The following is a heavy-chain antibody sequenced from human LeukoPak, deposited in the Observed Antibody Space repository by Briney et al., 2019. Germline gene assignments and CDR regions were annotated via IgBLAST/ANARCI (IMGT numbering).Heavy chain of an antibody. V-gene: IGHV5-51*01. CDR3: ARRRSSSWLDY. Sequence: GESLKISCQSSGYSFTDYWIVWVRQVPGKGLEWMGIISPLHSDSRYSPSFQGQVTISADKSINTAYLQWSSLKASDTAMYYCARRRSSSWLDYWGQGTLVTVSS. J-gene: IGHJ4*02. CDR1: GYSFTDYW. CDR2: ISPLHSDS. D-gene: IGHD6-13*01.